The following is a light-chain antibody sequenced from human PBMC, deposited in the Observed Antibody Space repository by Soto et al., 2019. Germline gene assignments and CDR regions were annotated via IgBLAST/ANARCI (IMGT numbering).Light chain of an antibody. J-gene: IGLJ1*01. CDR3: QSYDSSLSGFV. CDR1: SSNIGAGYD. CDR2: GNS. V-gene: IGLV1-40*01. Sequence: QSVLTQPPSVSGAPGQRVTISCTGSSSNIGAGYDVHWYQQLPGTAPKLLIYGNSNRPSGVPDRFSGSKSGTSASLAIIGFQAEDEADYYCQSYDSSLSGFVFGTGTKFTVL.